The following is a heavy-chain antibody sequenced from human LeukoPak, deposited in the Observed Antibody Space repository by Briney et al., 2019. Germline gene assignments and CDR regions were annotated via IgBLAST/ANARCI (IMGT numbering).Heavy chain of an antibody. CDR3: ARVEYWSGSTCSRYWYFDL. V-gene: IGHV4-4*02. CDR1: GGSISSSNW. CDR2: IYHSGST. J-gene: IGHJ2*01. Sequence: PSETLSLTCAVSGGSISSSNWWSWVRQPPGKGLEWIGEIYHSGSTNYNPSLKSRVTISVDKSKNQFSLKLSSVTAADTAVYYCARVEYWSGSTCSRYWYFDLWGRGTLVTVSS. D-gene: IGHD2-15*01.